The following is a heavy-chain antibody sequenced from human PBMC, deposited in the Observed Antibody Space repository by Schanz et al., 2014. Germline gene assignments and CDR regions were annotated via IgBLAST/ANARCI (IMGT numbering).Heavy chain of an antibody. J-gene: IGHJ3*02. V-gene: IGHV3-74*02. Sequence: VQLVESGGGVVQPGRSLRLSCAASGFMFSSYGMHWVRQAPGKGLEWVARINSVGSNTDYADSVTGRFTISRDNAKNTLYLQMNTLRAEDTAVYYCARKMKLGVYGGKGHDSLDIWGQGTMVTVSS. CDR2: INSVGSNT. CDR3: ARKMKLGVYGGKGHDSLDI. CDR1: GFMFSSYG. D-gene: IGHD4-17*01.